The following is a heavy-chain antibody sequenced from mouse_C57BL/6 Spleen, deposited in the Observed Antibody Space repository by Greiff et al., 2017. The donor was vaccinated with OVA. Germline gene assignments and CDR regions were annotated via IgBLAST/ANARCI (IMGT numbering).Heavy chain of an antibody. CDR1: GYTFTSYW. D-gene: IGHD3-3*01. J-gene: IGHJ4*01. CDR2: IDPSDSYT. CDR3: ARSDLGNAMDY. V-gene: IGHV1-59*01. Sequence: QVQLQQPGAELVRPGTSVKLSCKASGYTFTSYWMHWVKQRPGQGLEWIGVIDPSDSYTNYNQKFKGKATLTVDTSSSTAYMQLSSLTSEDSAVYYCARSDLGNAMDYWGQGTSVTVSS.